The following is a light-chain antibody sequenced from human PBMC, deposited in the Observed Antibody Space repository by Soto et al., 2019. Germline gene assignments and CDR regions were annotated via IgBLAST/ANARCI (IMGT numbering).Light chain of an antibody. CDR3: MQGSHWPPIT. CDR1: QSVLSSSNNKNY. J-gene: IGKJ5*01. Sequence: VMTQSPDSLAVSLGERATINCKSSQSVLSSSNNKNYLSWFRQRPGQSPRRLIYKVSNREAGVPDRFSGSGSGTDFTLKISRVEAEDVGLYYCMQGSHWPPITFGQGTRLEI. CDR2: KVS. V-gene: IGKV2-30*01.